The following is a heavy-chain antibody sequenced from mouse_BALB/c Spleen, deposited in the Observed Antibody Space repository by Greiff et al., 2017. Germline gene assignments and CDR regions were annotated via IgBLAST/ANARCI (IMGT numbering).Heavy chain of an antibody. CDR2: ISSGGSYT. D-gene: IGHD2-14*01. CDR1: GFTFSSYT. Sequence: EVKLMESGGGLVKPGGSLKLSCAASGFTFSSYTMSWVRQTPEKRLEWVATISSGGSYTYYPDNVKGRFTISRDNAKNTLYLQMSSLKSEDTAMYYCTRDDYRYDFDYWGQGTMVTVSA. J-gene: IGHJ3*01. V-gene: IGHV5-6-4*01. CDR3: TRDDYRYDFDY.